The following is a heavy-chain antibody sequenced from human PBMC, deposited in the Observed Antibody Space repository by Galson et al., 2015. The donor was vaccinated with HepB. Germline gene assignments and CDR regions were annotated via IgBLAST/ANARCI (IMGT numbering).Heavy chain of an antibody. Sequence: SLRLSCAASGFTITSYAMSWVRQAPGKGLEWVSTISGSGGSTYYADSVEGRFTISRDNSKNTLYLQMHSLRAEDTAVYYCAKFPIAVAGPGSYWGQGTLVTVSS. V-gene: IGHV3-23*01. D-gene: IGHD6-19*01. CDR3: AKFPIAVAGPGSY. J-gene: IGHJ4*02. CDR1: GFTITSYA. CDR2: ISGSGGST.